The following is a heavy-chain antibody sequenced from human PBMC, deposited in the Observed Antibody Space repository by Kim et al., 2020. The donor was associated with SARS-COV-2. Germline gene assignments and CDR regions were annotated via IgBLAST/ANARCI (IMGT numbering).Heavy chain of an antibody. CDR2: ISYDGSNK. J-gene: IGHJ4*02. Sequence: GGSLRLSCAASGFTFSSYGMHWVRQAPGKGLEWVAVISYDGSNKYYADSVKGRFTISRDNSKNTLYLQMNSLRAEDTAVYYCAITMVRGAASELDYWGQGTLVTVSS. V-gene: IGHV3-30*03. CDR1: GFTFSSYG. D-gene: IGHD3-10*01. CDR3: AITMVRGAASELDY.